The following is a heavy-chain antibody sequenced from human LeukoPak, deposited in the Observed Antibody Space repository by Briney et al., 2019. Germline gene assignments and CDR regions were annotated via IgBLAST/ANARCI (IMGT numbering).Heavy chain of an antibody. V-gene: IGHV4-34*01. J-gene: IGHJ5*02. CDR3: ARGQGNSSGPERWFDP. CDR2: INHSGST. CDR1: GGSFSGYY. Sequence: SETQSLTCAVYGGSFSGYYWSWIRQPPGKGLEWIGEINHSGSTNYNPSLKSRVTISVDTSKNQFSLKLSSVTAADTAVYYCARGQGNSSGPERWFDPWGQGTLVTVSS. D-gene: IGHD6-19*01.